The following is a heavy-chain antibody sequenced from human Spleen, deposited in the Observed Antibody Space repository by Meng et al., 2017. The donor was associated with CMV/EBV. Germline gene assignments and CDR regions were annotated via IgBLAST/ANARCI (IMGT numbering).Heavy chain of an antibody. V-gene: IGHV4-59*01. Sequence: SETLSLTCTVSGGSISSYYWSWIRQPPGKGLEWIGHLYYSGNTNYNPSLKSRVTISADTSKNQFSLRLSAVTAADPAVYYCARGESYDILTGYYPLIGAFDIWGQGKMVTVSS. CDR1: GGSISSYY. J-gene: IGHJ3*02. CDR3: ARGESYDILTGYYPLIGAFDI. CDR2: LYYSGNT. D-gene: IGHD3-9*01.